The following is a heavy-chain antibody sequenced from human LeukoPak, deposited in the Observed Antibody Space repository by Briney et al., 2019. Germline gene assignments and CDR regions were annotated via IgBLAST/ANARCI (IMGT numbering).Heavy chain of an antibody. J-gene: IGHJ5*02. V-gene: IGHV4-34*01. CDR3: ARGGFDFWSGYRNRFDP. D-gene: IGHD3-3*01. CDR1: GGSFSGYY. Sequence: SETLSLTCAVYGGSFSGYYWSWIRQPPGKGLEWIGEINHSGSTNYNPSLKSRVTISVDTSKNQFSLKLSSVTAADTAVYYCARGGFDFWSGYRNRFDPWGQGTLVTVSS. CDR2: INHSGST.